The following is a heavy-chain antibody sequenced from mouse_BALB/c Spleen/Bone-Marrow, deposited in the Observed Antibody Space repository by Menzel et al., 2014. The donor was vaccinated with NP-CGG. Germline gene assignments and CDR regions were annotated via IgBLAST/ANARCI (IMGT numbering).Heavy chain of an antibody. Sequence: GGGLVQPGGSRKLSCAASGFTSSNFGMHWFRQSPEKGLEWVAFVSTGSTIIYYADTVKGRFTISGDNPENTLFLQMTSLRSEDTAIYYCARSHFYGSYFDYWGQGTTLTVSS. CDR3: ARSHFYGSYFDY. CDR2: VSTGSTII. V-gene: IGHV5-17*02. J-gene: IGHJ2*01. D-gene: IGHD2-1*01. CDR1: GFTSSNFG.